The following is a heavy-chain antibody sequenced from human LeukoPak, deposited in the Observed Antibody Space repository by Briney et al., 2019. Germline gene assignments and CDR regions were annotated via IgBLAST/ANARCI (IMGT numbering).Heavy chain of an antibody. J-gene: IGHJ5*02. V-gene: IGHV4-59*08. D-gene: IGHD3-16*01. CDR1: XGSISSYY. Sequence: TXSLTCXXXXGSISSYYWSWIRQPPGKGLEWIGYIYYSGSTNYNPSLKSRVTISVDTSKNQFSLKLSSVTAADTAVYYCARQGGRYDYVWGSYPFDPWGQGTLVTVSS. CDR3: ARQGGRYDYVWGSYPFDP. CDR2: IYYSGST.